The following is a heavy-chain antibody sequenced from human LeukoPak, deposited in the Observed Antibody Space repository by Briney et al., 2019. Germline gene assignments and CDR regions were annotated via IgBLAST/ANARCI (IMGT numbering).Heavy chain of an antibody. D-gene: IGHD2-2*01. CDR3: ARDRLGYCSSTSCYYWSYYYGMDV. CDR2: IYYSGST. J-gene: IGHJ6*02. V-gene: IGHV4-61*08. CDR1: GGSISSGGYY. Sequence: SETLSLTCTVSGGSISSGGYYWSWIRQHPGKGLEWIGYIYYSGSTDYNPSLKSRVTISVDTSKNQFSLKLSSVTAADTAVYYCARDRLGYCSSTSCYYWSYYYGMDVWGQGTTVTVSS.